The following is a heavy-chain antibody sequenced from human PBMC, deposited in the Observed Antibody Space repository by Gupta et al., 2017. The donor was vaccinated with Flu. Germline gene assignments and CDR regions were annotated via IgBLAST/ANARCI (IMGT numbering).Heavy chain of an antibody. D-gene: IGHD3-16*01. V-gene: IGHV3-7*01. J-gene: IGHJ6*02. Sequence: YWMSWVRQAPGKGLEWVANVKQDGSEKYYVDSVKGRVTISRDNAKNSLYLQMSSLRTEDSAVYYCARDAERGSPGGGMDVWGQGTTVTVSS. CDR3: ARDAERGSPGGGMDV. CDR2: VKQDGSEK. CDR1: YW.